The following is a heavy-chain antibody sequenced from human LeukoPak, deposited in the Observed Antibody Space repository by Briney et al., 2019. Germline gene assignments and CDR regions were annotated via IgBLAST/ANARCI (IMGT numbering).Heavy chain of an antibody. CDR1: GFTFSSYA. CDR2: ISYDGSNK. J-gene: IGHJ4*02. D-gene: IGHD2-2*01. CDR3: AKDLGYCSSFSCPFDY. V-gene: IGHV3-30*04. Sequence: GRSLRLSCAASGFTFSSYAMHWVRQAPGKGLEWVTVISYDGSNKYYADSVKGRFTISRDNSKNTLFLQMNSVRAEDTAVYYCAKDLGYCSSFSCPFDYWGQGTLVTVSS.